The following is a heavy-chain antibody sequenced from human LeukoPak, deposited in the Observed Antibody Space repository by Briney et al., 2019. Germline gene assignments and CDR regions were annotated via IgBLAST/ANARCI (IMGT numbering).Heavy chain of an antibody. CDR1: GFIVSSNY. CDR2: IYNSGST. V-gene: IGHV3-66*01. J-gene: IGHJ5*02. CDR3: ARDKADVGWFDP. D-gene: IGHD3-16*01. Sequence: PGGSLRLSCAASGFIVSSNYMYWVRQAPGKGLEWVSVIYNSGSTYYADSVKGRFTISRENSKNTLYLQMNSLRAEDTAVYYCARDKADVGWFDPWGQGTLVTVSS.